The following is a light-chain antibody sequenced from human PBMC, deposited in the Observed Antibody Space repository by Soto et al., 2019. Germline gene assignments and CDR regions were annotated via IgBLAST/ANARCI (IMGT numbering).Light chain of an antibody. Sequence: IVITQSPAPLSVSPGERATPPCRASQSVSSNLAWYQQKPGQAPRLLIYGASTRATGIPARFGGSGSGTEFTLTISSLQSEDFAVYYCQQYNNWPITFGQGTRLEIK. CDR2: GAS. CDR1: QSVSSN. J-gene: IGKJ5*01. CDR3: QQYNNWPIT. V-gene: IGKV3D-15*01.